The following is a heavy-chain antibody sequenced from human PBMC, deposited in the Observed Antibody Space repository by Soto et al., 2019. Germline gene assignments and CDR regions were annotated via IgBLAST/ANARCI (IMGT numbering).Heavy chain of an antibody. J-gene: IGHJ6*03. CDR2: IYYSGST. CDR3: ARNSPGGYYYYYYMDV. D-gene: IGHD3-16*01. V-gene: IGHV4-39*01. Sequence: ETLSLTCTVSGGSISSSSYYWGWIRQPPGKGLEWIGSIYYSGSTYYNPSLKSRVTISVDTSKNQFSLKLSSVTAADTAVYYCARNSPGGYYYYYYMDVWGKGTTVTVSS. CDR1: GGSISSSSYY.